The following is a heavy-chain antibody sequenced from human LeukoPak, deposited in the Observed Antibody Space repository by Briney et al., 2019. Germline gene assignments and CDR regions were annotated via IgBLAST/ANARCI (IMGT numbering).Heavy chain of an antibody. V-gene: IGHV4-59*08. CDR2: IYYNGAT. Sequence: SETLSLTCNVSGVTISTYYWTWIRQPPGKGLEWIGYIYYNGATKYNPSLKSRVTISVDTSKNQFSLKLSSVTAADTAVYYCARADFWSGYLHYYMDVWGKGTTVTVSS. CDR1: GVTISTYY. CDR3: ARADFWSGYLHYYMDV. J-gene: IGHJ6*03. D-gene: IGHD3-3*01.